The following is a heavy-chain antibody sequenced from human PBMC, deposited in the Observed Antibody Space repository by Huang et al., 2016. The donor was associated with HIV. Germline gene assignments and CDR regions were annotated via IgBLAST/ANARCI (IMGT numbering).Heavy chain of an antibody. D-gene: IGHD1-26*01. CDR2: ISYDGSSK. V-gene: IGHV3-30*03. CDR1: GFTFNKFD. Sequence: QVQLVESGGGVVQPGRSLRLSCAAFGFTFNKFDMHWVRQAPGKGVEWVAIISYDGSSKYHADSVKGRFTISRDNSKNTVYLQMNSLRVEDTAVYSKDGRGSGTYYDYFEYWGQGTLVTVSS. J-gene: IGHJ4*02. CDR3: DGRGSGTYYDYFEY.